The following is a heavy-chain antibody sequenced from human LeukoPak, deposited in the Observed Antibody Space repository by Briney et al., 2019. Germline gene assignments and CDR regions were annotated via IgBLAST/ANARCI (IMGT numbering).Heavy chain of an antibody. CDR3: ARDPSRGYSYGYDIWFDP. J-gene: IGHJ5*02. CDR2: IIPIFGTA. Sequence: GASVKVSCKASGGTFSSYAISWVRQAPGQGLEWMGGIIPIFGTANYAQKFQGRVTTTADESTSTAYMELSSLRSEDTAVYYCARDPSRGYSYGYDIWFDPWGQGTLVTVSS. CDR1: GGTFSSYA. D-gene: IGHD5-18*01. V-gene: IGHV1-69*13.